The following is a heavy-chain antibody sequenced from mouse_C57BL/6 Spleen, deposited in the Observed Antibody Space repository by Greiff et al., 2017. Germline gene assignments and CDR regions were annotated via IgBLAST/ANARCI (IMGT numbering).Heavy chain of an antibody. CDR3: ARGGPTVVAFDY. D-gene: IGHD1-1*01. Sequence: QVQLQQPGAELVMPGASVKLSCKASGYTFTSYWMHWVKQRPGQGLEWIGEIDPSDSYTNYNQKFKGKSTLTVDKSSSQAYMQRSSLTSEDSAVYYCARGGPTVVAFDYWGQGTTLTVSS. J-gene: IGHJ2*01. CDR1: GYTFTSYW. CDR2: IDPSDSYT. V-gene: IGHV1-69*01.